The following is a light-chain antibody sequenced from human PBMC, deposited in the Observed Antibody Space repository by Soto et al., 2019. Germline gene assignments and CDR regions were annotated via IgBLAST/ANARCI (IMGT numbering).Light chain of an antibody. V-gene: IGLV2-11*01. Sequence: QSALTQPRSVSGSPGQSVTVSCTGTSSDIGDYNFVSWYQQHPGKAPNLMIYDVFKRPSGVPDRFSGSKSGITASLTISGLQAEDEADYFCCSYAGRYTWVFGGGTQLIVL. CDR3: CSYAGRYTWV. CDR2: DVF. J-gene: IGLJ3*02. CDR1: SSDIGDYNF.